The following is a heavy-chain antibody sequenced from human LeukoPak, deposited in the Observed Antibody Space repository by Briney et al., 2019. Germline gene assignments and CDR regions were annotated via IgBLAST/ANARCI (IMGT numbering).Heavy chain of an antibody. J-gene: IGHJ6*02. V-gene: IGHV1-2*02. CDR1: GYTFTGYY. CDR2: INPNSGDT. D-gene: IGHD5-12*01. CDR3: AKGSYSGYEPTYYYYYYGMDV. Sequence: ASVKVSCKASGYTFTGYYMHWVRQAPGQGLEWMGWINPNSGDTKYSQKFQGRVTMTRDTSTSTVYMELSSLRSEDTAVYYCAKGSYSGYEPTYYYYYYGMDVWGQGTTVTVSS.